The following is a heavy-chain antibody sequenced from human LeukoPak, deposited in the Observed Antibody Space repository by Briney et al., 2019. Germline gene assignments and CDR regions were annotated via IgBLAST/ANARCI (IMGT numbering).Heavy chain of an antibody. Sequence: RASVKVSCKASGYTFTSYYMHWVRQAPGQGLEWMGIINPSGGSTSNAQKLQGRVTMTTDTSTSTAYMELRSLRSDDTAVYYCARAPSTDFWSGYPFDYWGQGTLVTVSS. V-gene: IGHV1-46*01. CDR1: GYTFTSYY. D-gene: IGHD3-3*01. J-gene: IGHJ4*02. CDR3: ARAPSTDFWSGYPFDY. CDR2: INPSGGST.